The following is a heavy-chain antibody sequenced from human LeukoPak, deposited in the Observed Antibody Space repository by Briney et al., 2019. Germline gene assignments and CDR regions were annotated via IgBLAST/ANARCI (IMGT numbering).Heavy chain of an antibody. V-gene: IGHV1-69*01. CDR3: ASLAGYSSGWVDY. J-gene: IGHJ4*02. CDR1: GGTFSSYA. D-gene: IGHD6-19*01. Sequence: SVKVSCKASGGTFSSYAISWVRQAPGQGLEWMGGIIPIFGTANYAQKFQGRATITADESTSTAYMELSSLRSEDTAVYYCASLAGYSSGWVDYWGQGTLVTVSS. CDR2: IIPIFGTA.